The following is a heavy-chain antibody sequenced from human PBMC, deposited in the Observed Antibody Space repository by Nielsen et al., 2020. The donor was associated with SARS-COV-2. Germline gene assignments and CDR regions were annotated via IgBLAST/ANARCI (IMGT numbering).Heavy chain of an antibody. V-gene: IGHV4-4*02. J-gene: IGHJ4*02. CDR1: GGSISSSNW. CDR3: AREAPYGDYGSLDY. CDR2: IYHSGST. Sequence: SETLSLTCAVSGGSISSSNWWSWVRQPPGKGLEWIGEIYHSGSTNYNPSLKSRVTISVDKSKNQFSLKLSSVTAADTAVYYCAREAPYGDYGSLDYWGQGTLVTVSS. D-gene: IGHD4-17*01.